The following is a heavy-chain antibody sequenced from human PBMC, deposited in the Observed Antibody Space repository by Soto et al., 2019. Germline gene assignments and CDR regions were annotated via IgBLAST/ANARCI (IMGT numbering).Heavy chain of an antibody. CDR3: ARVYGSGSYLVFDY. J-gene: IGHJ4*02. CDR2: IYHSGST. Sequence: LSLSCAVSGGSISSGGYSWSWIRQPPGKGLEWIGYIYHSGSTYYNPSLKSRVTISVDRSKNQFSLKLSSVTAADTAVYYCARVYGSGSYLVFDYWGQGTLVAVSS. CDR1: GGSISSGGYS. D-gene: IGHD3-10*01. V-gene: IGHV4-30-2*01.